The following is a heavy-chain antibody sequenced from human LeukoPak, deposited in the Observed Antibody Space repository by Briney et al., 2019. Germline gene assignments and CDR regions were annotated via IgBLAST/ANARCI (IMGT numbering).Heavy chain of an antibody. CDR3: ARTFERSEREVAGGIDY. CDR1: GGPFSGYY. CDR2: INHSGST. D-gene: IGHD5-12*01. V-gene: IGHV4-34*01. J-gene: IGHJ4*02. Sequence: PSETLSLTCAVYGGPFSGYYWSWIRQPPGKGLEWIGEINHSGSTNYNPSLKSRVTISVDTSKNQFSLKLSSVTAADTAVYYCARTFERSEREVAGGIDYWGQGTLVTVSS.